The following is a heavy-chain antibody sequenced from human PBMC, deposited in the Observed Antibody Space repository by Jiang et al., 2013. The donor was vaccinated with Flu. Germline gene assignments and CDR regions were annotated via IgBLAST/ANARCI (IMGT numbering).Heavy chain of an antibody. CDR3: ARQAAIDY. J-gene: IGHJ4*02. V-gene: IGHV5-10-1*01. Sequence: PSFQGHVTISADKSISTAYLQWSSLKASDTAMYYCARQAAIDYWGQGTLVTVSS. D-gene: IGHD6-25*01.